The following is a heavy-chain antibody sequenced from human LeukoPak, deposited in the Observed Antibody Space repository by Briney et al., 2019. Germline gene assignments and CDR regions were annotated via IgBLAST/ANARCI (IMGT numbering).Heavy chain of an antibody. CDR1: GFTFSSYA. CDR2: ISYDGSNK. V-gene: IGHV3-30-3*01. CDR3: ARASSGQDAFDI. D-gene: IGHD3-22*01. Sequence: GGSLRLSCAASGFTFSSYAMHWVRQAPGKGLEWVAVISYDGSNKYYADSVKGRFTISRDNSKNTLYLQMNSLRAEDTAVYYCARASSGQDAFDIWGQGTMVTVSS. J-gene: IGHJ3*02.